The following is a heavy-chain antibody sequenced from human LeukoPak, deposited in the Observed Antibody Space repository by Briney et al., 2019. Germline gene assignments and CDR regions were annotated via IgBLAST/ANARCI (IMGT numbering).Heavy chain of an antibody. CDR2: ITWNGEST. CDR3: ARDWRSGYSIDF. D-gene: IGHD3-22*01. J-gene: IGHJ4*02. CDR1: GFSFGDYG. V-gene: IGHV3-20*04. Sequence: GGSLRLSCAAPGFSFGDYGMSWVRHAPGKGLEWVSGITWNGESTSSAESVKGRFTISRDNSRNFLYLQMNSLGADDTAVYYCARDWRSGYSIDFWGQGVLVTVSS.